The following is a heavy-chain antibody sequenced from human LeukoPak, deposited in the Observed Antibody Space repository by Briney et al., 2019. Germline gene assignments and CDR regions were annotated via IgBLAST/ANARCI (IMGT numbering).Heavy chain of an antibody. CDR1: GGSISSGGYY. J-gene: IGHJ4*02. D-gene: IGHD3-10*01. CDR3: ARGNSGTSSSDSRGFDY. Sequence: SQTLSLTCTVSGGSISSGGYYWSWIRQHPGKGLEWIGYIYYSGSTYYNPSLKSRVTISVDTSKNQFSLKLSSVTAADTAVYYCARGNSGTSSSDSRGFDYWGQGTLVTVSS. CDR2: IYYSGST. V-gene: IGHV4-31*03.